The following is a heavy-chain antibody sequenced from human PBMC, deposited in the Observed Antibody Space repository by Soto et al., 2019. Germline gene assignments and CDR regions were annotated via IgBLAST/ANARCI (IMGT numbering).Heavy chain of an antibody. V-gene: IGHV4-59*01. CDR1: CDSIINYY. CDR3: ARGPLSNWFDP. J-gene: IGHJ5*02. Sequence: SETLSLTCTVFCDSIINYYLSWIRQPPGKGLEWIGDIYYSGSTNYNPSLKSRVTISVDTSNNQFSLKLTSVTAADTAVYYCARGPLSNWFDPWGQGTLVTVSS. CDR2: IYYSGST.